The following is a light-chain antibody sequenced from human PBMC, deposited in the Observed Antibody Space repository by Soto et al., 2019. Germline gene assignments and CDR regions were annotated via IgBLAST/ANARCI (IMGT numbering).Light chain of an antibody. Sequence: DIQMTQSPSTLSASVGDRVTSTCRVSQSVSNGLAWFQQKSGKAPKVLISKASSVQSGVPSRFSGSGSGTEFTLTISSLQPEDFATYYCQHYGNYPSRTFGQGTKVEIK. CDR3: QHYGNYPSRT. CDR1: QSVSNG. CDR2: KAS. V-gene: IGKV1-5*03. J-gene: IGKJ1*01.